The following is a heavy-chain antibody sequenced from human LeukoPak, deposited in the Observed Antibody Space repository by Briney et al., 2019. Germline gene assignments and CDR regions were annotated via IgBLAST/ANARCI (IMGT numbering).Heavy chain of an antibody. CDR1: GFTFSFHA. CDR3: AKDRQVVITTPLDY. V-gene: IGHV3-23*01. Sequence: GGSLRLSCAASGFTFSFHAMSWVRQAPGKGLEWVSGITGSGGSTYYADSVKGRFTISRDNSKSTLYLQMNSLRAEDTAVYYCAKDRQVVITTPLDYWGQGALVTVSS. J-gene: IGHJ4*02. D-gene: IGHD3-22*01. CDR2: ITGSGGST.